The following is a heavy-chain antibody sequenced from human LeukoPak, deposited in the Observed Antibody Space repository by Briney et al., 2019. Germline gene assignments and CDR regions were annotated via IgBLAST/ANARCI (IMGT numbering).Heavy chain of an antibody. D-gene: IGHD6-13*01. CDR1: GGSLSSSSYY. J-gene: IGHJ4*02. V-gene: IGHV4-39*01. CDR3: ARRVYSSSWFDY. CDR2: IYYSGST. Sequence: SETLSLTCTVSGGSLSSSSYYWGWIRQPPGKGLEWIGSIYYSGSTYYNPSLKSRVTISVDTSKNQFSLKLSSVTAADTAVYYCARRVYSSSWFDYWGQGTLVTVSS.